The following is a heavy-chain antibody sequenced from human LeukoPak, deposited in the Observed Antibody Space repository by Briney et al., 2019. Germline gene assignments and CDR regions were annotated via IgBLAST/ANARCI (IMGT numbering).Heavy chain of an antibody. CDR3: AKDGLTGVNYYYGMDV. Sequence: GGSLRLSCAASGFSFSSYGIHWVRQAPGKGLEWVAVISYDESYKYYADSVKGRFTISRGNSKNTLYLQMNSLRAEDTAVYYCAKDGLTGVNYYYGMDVWGKGTTVTVSS. CDR1: GFSFSSYG. CDR2: ISYDESYK. D-gene: IGHD7-27*01. V-gene: IGHV3-30*18. J-gene: IGHJ6*04.